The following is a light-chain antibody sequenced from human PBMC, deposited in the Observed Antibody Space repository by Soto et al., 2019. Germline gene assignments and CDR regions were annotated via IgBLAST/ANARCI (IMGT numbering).Light chain of an antibody. CDR2: SAS. Sequence: DIQMTQSPASLSASVGDRVTITCRANQSIGNYLNWYQQTPGKAPRLLIYSASTLESEVPSRFSGSGSGTDFTLAISSLQPQDFATYYCPQSYTIPLTFGGGTKVDI. J-gene: IGKJ4*01. CDR3: PQSYTIPLT. V-gene: IGKV1-39*01. CDR1: QSIGNY.